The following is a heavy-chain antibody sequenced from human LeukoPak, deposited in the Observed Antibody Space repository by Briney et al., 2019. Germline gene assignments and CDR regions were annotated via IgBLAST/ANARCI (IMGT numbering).Heavy chain of an antibody. CDR1: GFTFSSYS. CDR3: ARDASSSSPFDY. D-gene: IGHD6-6*01. J-gene: IGHJ4*02. CDR2: ISSSSSYI. V-gene: IGHV3-21*01. Sequence: GGSLRRSCAASGFTFSSYSMNWVRQAPGKGLEWVSSISSSSSYIYYADSVKGRFTISRDNAKNSLYLQMNSLRAEDTAVYYCARDASSSSPFDYWGQGTLVTVSS.